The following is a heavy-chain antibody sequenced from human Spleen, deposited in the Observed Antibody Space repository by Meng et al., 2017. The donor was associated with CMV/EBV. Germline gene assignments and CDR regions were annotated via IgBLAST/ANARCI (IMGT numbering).Heavy chain of an antibody. CDR1: GGSISSGGYY. CDR3: ATARWLARAYYFDY. CDR2: IYYSGST. J-gene: IGHJ4*02. D-gene: IGHD5-24*01. V-gene: IGHV4-31*02. Sequence: GGSISSGGYYWSWIRQHPGKGLEWIGYIYYSGSTYYNPSLKSRVTISVDTSKNQFSPKLSSVTAADTAVYYCATARWLARAYYFDYWGQGTLVTVSS.